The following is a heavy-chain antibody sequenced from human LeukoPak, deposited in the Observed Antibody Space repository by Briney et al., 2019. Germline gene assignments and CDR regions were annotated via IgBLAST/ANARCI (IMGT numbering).Heavy chain of an antibody. CDR2: INHSGST. CDR1: GFTFSNYA. Sequence: PGGSLRLSCAASGFTFSNYAMSWIRQPPGKGLEWIGEINHSGSTNYNPSLKSRVTISVDTSKNQFSLKLSSVTAADTAVYYCARAEKVEQLVNFDYWGQGTLVTVSS. CDR3: ARAEKVEQLVNFDY. V-gene: IGHV4-34*01. J-gene: IGHJ4*02. D-gene: IGHD6-13*01.